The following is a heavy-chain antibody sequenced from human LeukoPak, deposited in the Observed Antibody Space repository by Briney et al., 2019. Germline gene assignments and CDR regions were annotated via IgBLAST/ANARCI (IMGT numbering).Heavy chain of an antibody. V-gene: IGHV3-30*18. CDR3: AKSHSSPPYYYYGMDV. CDR2: VIYDGIDK. J-gene: IGHJ6*02. Sequence: GRSLRLSCAASGFTFSSSGIHWAGRAQGKGLEWVAVVIYDGIDKYYADYVMGRFTISRDNSKNTLYLQMNSLRAEDTAVYYCAKSHSSPPYYYYGMDVWGQGTRVSVSS. D-gene: IGHD6-13*01. CDR1: GFTFSSSG.